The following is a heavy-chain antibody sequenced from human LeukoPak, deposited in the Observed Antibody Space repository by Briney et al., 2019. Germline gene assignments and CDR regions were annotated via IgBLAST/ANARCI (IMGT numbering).Heavy chain of an antibody. V-gene: IGHV4-4*07. Sequence: SETLSLTCTVSGGSISSYYWSWIRQPAGKGLEWIGRIYTSGSTNYNPSLKSRVTMSVDTSKNQFSLKLSSVTAADTAVYYCAREDYYYDPEVVRGFDPWGQGTLVTVSS. CDR3: AREDYYYDPEVVRGFDP. CDR2: IYTSGST. J-gene: IGHJ5*02. CDR1: GGSISSYY. D-gene: IGHD3-22*01.